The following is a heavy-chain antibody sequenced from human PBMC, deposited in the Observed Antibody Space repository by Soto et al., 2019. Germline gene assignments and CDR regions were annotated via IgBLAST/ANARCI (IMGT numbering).Heavy chain of an antibody. CDR2: INPNSGGT. Sequence: GAVTVSCTASAYTFTGYYMHSVRQAPGQGLEWMGWINPNSGGTNYAQKFQGRVTMTRDTSISTAYMELSRLRSDDTAVYYCAREGRLAYCGGDCYPDDAFDIWGQGTMVTVSS. CDR3: AREGRLAYCGGDCYPDDAFDI. V-gene: IGHV1-2*02. CDR1: AYTFTGYY. D-gene: IGHD2-21*02. J-gene: IGHJ3*02.